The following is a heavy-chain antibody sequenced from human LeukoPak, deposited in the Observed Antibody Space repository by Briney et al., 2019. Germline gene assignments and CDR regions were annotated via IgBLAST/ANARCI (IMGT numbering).Heavy chain of an antibody. J-gene: IGHJ4*02. CDR2: ISAYNGNT. V-gene: IGHV1-18*01. CDR1: GYTFTSYG. Sequence: ASVKVSCKASGYTFTSYGISWVRQAPGQGLEWMGWISAYNGNTNYAQKFQGRVTITADESTSTAYMDLRSLRSEDTAVYFCARYDPSGIAAAGDYWGQGTLVTVSS. D-gene: IGHD6-13*01. CDR3: ARYDPSGIAAAGDY.